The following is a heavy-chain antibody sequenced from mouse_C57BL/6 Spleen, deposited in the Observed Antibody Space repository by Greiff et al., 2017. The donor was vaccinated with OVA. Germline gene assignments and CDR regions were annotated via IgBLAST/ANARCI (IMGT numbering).Heavy chain of an antibody. CDR3: ARPTIVTTHWYFDV. J-gene: IGHJ1*03. D-gene: IGHD2-5*01. Sequence: EVKLMESGGGLVKPGGSLKLSCAASGFTFSDYGMHWVRQAPEKGLEWVAYISSGSSTIYYADTVKGRFTISRDNAKNTLFLQMTSLRSEDTAMYYCARPTIVTTHWYFDVWGTGTTVTVSS. V-gene: IGHV5-17*01. CDR1: GFTFSDYG. CDR2: ISSGSSTI.